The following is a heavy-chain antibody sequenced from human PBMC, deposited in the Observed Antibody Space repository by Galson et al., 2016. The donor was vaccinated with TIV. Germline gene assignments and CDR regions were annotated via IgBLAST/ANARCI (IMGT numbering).Heavy chain of an antibody. CDR3: ATELYCSSISCYYYCGLDV. CDR2: ISAYNGDI. D-gene: IGHD2-2*01. V-gene: IGHV1-18*04. J-gene: IGHJ6*02. CDR1: GYSFLSYG. Sequence: SVKVSCKASGYSFLSYGMTWVRQAPGRGLEWLGWISAYNGDIKSARKFQGRVTMTTDTSTNTAYMELRSLGSDDTAVYYCATELYCSSISCYYYCGLDVRGHGTTVTVSS.